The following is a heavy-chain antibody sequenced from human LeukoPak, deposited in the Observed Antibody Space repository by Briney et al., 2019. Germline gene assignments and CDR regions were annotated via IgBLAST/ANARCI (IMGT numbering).Heavy chain of an antibody. Sequence: ASVKVSCKASGYTFTSYYMHWVRQAPGQGLEWMGIINPSGGSTSYAQKFQGRVTMTRDTSTSTVYMELSSLRSEDTAVYYRARGNSPSGTAAALCYWGQGTLVTDSS. J-gene: IGHJ4*02. CDR3: ARGNSPSGTAAALCY. D-gene: IGHD6-13*01. V-gene: IGHV1-46*01. CDR1: GYTFTSYY. CDR2: INPSGGST.